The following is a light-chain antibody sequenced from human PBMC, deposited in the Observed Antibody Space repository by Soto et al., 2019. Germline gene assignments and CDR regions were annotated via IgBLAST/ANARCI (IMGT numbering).Light chain of an antibody. CDR1: RNIHSF. CDR2: GGS. V-gene: IGKV1-39*01. Sequence: DIQMTQSPSSLAASVGERVTITCRASRNIHSFLNWYQQKPGKAPQVLIYGGSALQSGVPSRFSGSGSGTDFTLTISSLQPEDFASYFCQQSYNIPFTFGPGTRVDI. J-gene: IGKJ3*01. CDR3: QQSYNIPFT.